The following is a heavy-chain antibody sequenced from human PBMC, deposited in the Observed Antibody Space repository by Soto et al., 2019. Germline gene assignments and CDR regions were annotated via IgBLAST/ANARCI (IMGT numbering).Heavy chain of an antibody. Sequence: SETLSLTCTVSGGSISRSSYYWVWIRQPPGKGLEWIGSIYDSGSTYYNPSLKSRVTISVDTSKNQFSLKLSSVTAADTAVYYCARPKMNGMDGWGQGTTVTVSS. J-gene: IGHJ6*02. CDR1: GGSISRSSYY. CDR3: ARPKMNGMDG. V-gene: IGHV4-39*01. CDR2: IYDSGST.